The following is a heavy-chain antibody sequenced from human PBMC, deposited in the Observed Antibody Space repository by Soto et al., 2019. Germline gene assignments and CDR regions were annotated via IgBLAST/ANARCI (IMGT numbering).Heavy chain of an antibody. CDR2: IGSSITSS. CDR1: GFTFSDYS. D-gene: IGHD4-17*01. J-gene: IGHJ6*02. Sequence: EVQLVESGGGLVKPGGSLRLSCAASGFTFSDYSINWVRQAPGKGLVWVSSIGSSITSSYYADSVEGRFTISRDNARNTLFPQMNSLRVEDACVYYCVRGPRKVYGDYVLYYYYGIDVWGQGTTVTVSS. CDR3: VRGPRKVYGDYVLYYYYGIDV. V-gene: IGHV3-21*01.